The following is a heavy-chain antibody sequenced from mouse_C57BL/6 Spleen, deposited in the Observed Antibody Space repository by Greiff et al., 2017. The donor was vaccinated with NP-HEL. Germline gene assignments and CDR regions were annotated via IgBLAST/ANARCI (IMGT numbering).Heavy chain of an antibody. CDR3: TRARQYYCSSYWYFDV. V-gene: IGHV1-15*01. Sequence: VQLQQSGAELVRPGASVTLSCKASGYTFTDYEMHWVKQTPVHGLEWIGAIDPETGGTAYNQKFKGKAILTADKSSSTAYMELRSLTSEDSAVYYCTRARQYYCSSYWYFDVWGTGTTVTVSS. J-gene: IGHJ1*03. CDR2: IDPETGGT. CDR1: GYTFTDYE. D-gene: IGHD1-1*01.